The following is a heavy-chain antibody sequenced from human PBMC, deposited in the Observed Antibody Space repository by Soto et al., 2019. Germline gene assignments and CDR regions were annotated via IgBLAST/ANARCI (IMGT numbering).Heavy chain of an antibody. J-gene: IGHJ4*02. CDR1: GFTFSSYA. CDR2: ISGSGGST. V-gene: IGHV3-23*01. D-gene: IGHD3-3*01. CDR3: AKANYGFWSGYSGY. Sequence: GGSLRLSCAASGFTFSSYAMSWVRQAPGKGLEWVSAISGSGGSTYYADSVKGRFTISRDNSKNTLYLQMNSLRAEDTAVYYCAKANYGFWSGYSGYWGQGTLVTVSS.